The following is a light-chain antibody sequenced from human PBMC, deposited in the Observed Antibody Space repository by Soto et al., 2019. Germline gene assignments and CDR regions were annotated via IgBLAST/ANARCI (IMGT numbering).Light chain of an antibody. J-gene: IGLJ1*01. V-gene: IGLV2-14*01. CDR2: EVS. CDR3: TSYTSSSTDV. CDR1: SSDVGGYNY. Sequence: QSVLTQPASVSGSPGQSITISCTGTSSDVGGYNYVSWYQQHPDKAPKHMIFEVSNRPSGVSNRFSVSKSGNTASLTISGLQAEDEAEYYCTSYTSSSTDVFGTGTKLTVL.